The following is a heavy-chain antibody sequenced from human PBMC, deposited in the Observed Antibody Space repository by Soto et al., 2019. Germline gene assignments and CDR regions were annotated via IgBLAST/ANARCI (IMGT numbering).Heavy chain of an antibody. CDR3: AKVSLGATTGTDFYYYAMDV. CDR1: GFTFSSYA. V-gene: IGHV3-23*01. D-gene: IGHD1-26*01. J-gene: IGHJ6*02. CDR2: ITGSGDDT. Sequence: EAQLLESGGGLVLPGGSLRLSCAASGFTFSSYAMNWVRQAPGKGLEWVSGITGSGDDTYYADTVKGRFTISRDNSKNTLYMQTNSRRVQSTAIYYCAKVSLGATTGTDFYYYAMDVWGQGTMVTVSS.